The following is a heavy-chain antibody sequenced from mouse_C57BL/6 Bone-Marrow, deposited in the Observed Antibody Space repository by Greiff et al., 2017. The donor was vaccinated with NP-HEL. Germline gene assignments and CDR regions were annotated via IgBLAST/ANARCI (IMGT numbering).Heavy chain of an antibody. CDR1: GYTFTDYY. CDR3: ARSGWDWYFDV. J-gene: IGHJ1*03. D-gene: IGHD3-1*01. CDR2: INPYNGGT. Sequence: VQLKQSGPVLVKPGASVKMSCKASGYTFTDYYMNWVKQSHGKSLEWIGVINPYNGGTSYNQKFKGKATLTVDKSSSTAYMELNSLTSEDSAVYYCARSGWDWYFDVWGTGTTVTVSS. V-gene: IGHV1-19*01.